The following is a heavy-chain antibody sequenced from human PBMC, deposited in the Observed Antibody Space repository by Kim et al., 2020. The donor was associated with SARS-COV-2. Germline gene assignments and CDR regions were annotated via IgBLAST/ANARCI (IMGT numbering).Heavy chain of an antibody. CDR2: ISAYNGNT. J-gene: IGHJ4*02. Sequence: ASVKVSCKASGYTFTSYGISWVRQAPGQGLEWMGWISAYNGNTNYAQKLQGRVTMTTDTSTSTAYMELRSLRSDDTAVYYCARDGNLVERPYYFDYWGQGSLVTVSS. V-gene: IGHV1-18*01. CDR1: GYTFTSYG. CDR3: ARDGNLVERPYYFDY. D-gene: IGHD3-9*01.